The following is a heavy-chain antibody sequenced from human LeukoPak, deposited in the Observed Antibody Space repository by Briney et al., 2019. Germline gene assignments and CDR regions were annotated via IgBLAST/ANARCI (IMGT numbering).Heavy chain of an antibody. Sequence: PGGSLRLSCAASGFTFSNAWMSWVRQAPGKGLEWVGRIKSKTDGGTTDYATPVKGRFTISRDNSKNTLYLQINSLRAEDTTVYYCARDPGRIVGATNSALDYWGQGTLVTVSS. CDR3: ARDPGRIVGATNSALDY. J-gene: IGHJ4*02. CDR2: IKSKTDGGTT. D-gene: IGHD1-26*01. CDR1: GFTFSNAW. V-gene: IGHV3-15*01.